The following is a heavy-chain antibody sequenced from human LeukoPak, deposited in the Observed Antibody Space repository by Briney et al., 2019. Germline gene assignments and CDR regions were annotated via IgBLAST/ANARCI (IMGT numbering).Heavy chain of an antibody. CDR3: ARGVRRGYYDFWSGPYI. Sequence: PSETLSLTCTVSGGSISSYYWSWIRQPAGKGLEWIGRIHNSGNSNYNPSLKSRVTMSVDTSKNQFSLKLSSVTAADTAVYYCARGVRRGYYDFWSGPYIWGQGTMVTVSS. J-gene: IGHJ3*02. V-gene: IGHV4-4*07. D-gene: IGHD3-3*01. CDR2: IHNSGNS. CDR1: GGSISSYY.